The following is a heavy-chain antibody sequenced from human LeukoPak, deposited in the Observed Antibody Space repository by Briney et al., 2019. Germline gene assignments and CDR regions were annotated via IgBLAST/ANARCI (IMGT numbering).Heavy chain of an antibody. J-gene: IGHJ4*02. D-gene: IGHD3-10*01. CDR2: IYWDDDK. Sequence: SGPTLVKPTQTLTLTGTFSGFSFSTSGVGVGWIRRPPGKALEWLALIYWDDDKRYSPSLKSRLTITKDTSKNQVVLTMTNMDPVDTATYYCAHLYGSGSLVDWGQGTLVTVSS. CDR3: AHLYGSGSLVD. CDR1: GFSFSTSGVG. V-gene: IGHV2-5*02.